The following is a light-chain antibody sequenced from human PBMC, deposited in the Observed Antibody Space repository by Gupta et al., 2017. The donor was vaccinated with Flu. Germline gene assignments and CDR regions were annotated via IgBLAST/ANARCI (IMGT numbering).Light chain of an antibody. CDR2: KAS. Sequence: DIQMTQSPPPLSASVGDRVTITCRASQSISNWLAWYQQRPGKAPKVLIYKASSLESGVPSRFSGSGSGTEFTLTISSLQPDDFATYYCQQYDSYPYTFGQGTKLEFK. V-gene: IGKV1-5*03. CDR1: QSISNW. CDR3: QQYDSYPYT. J-gene: IGKJ2*01.